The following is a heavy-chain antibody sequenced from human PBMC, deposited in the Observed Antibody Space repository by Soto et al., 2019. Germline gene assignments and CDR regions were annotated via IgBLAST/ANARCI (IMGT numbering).Heavy chain of an antibody. CDR2: IWYDGSNK. D-gene: IGHD1-7*01. CDR1: GFTFSSYG. CDR3: AREASMTGTSHFDY. J-gene: IGHJ4*02. Sequence: GGSLRLSCAASGFTFSSYGMHWVRQAPGKGLEWVAVIWYDGSNKYYADSVKGRFTISRDNSKNTLYLQMNSLRAEDTAVYYCAREASMTGTSHFDYWGQGTLVTVS. V-gene: IGHV3-33*01.